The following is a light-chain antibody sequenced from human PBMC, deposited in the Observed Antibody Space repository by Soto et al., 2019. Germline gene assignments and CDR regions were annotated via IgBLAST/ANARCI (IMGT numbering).Light chain of an antibody. CDR3: AAWDDSLSAWV. CDR1: SSNIGSNY. CDR2: RNN. J-gene: IGLJ3*02. V-gene: IGLV1-47*01. Sequence: QSVLTQPPSTSGTPGQRVTISCSGSSSNIGSNYVYWYQQFPGTAPKLLIYRNNQRPSGVPDRFSGSKSGTSASLAISGLRSEDEDDYYCAAWDDSLSAWVFGGGTKLTVL.